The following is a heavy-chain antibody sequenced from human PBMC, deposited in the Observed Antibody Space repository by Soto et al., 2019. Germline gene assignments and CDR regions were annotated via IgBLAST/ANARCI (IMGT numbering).Heavy chain of an antibody. CDR1: GCKFRAHG. D-gene: IGHD3-22*01. J-gene: IGHJ5*02. CDR3: TRALGYYYDA. V-gene: IGHV3-33*01. CDR2: IWSDENTK. Sequence: GGSLRLSCAASGCKFRAHGVHWVRQAPGKGLEWLAVIWSDENTKYYVDSVKGRFTISRDNSKNTLYLQMSSLRAEDTAIYYCTRALGYYYDAWGQGILVTVSS.